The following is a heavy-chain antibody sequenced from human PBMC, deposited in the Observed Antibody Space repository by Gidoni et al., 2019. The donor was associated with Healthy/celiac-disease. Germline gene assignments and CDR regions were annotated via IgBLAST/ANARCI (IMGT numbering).Heavy chain of an antibody. CDR3: AKEGLLGSFDL. CDR1: GFTFSSYA. V-gene: IGHV3-23*01. Sequence: EVQLLESGGGLVQPGGSLRLSCAASGFTFSSYAMSWVLQAPGNGLEWVSAISGRGGSTFYAAPVRGRFTISRDNSKNTLYLQMNSLRAEDTAVYYCAKEGLLGSFDLWGRGTLVTVSS. J-gene: IGHJ2*01. D-gene: IGHD3-16*01. CDR2: ISGRGGST.